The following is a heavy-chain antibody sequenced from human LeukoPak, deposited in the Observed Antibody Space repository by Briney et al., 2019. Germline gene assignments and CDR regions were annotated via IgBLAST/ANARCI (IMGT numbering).Heavy chain of an antibody. D-gene: IGHD2-8*01. Sequence: GWSLRLSCGASGFTFSNYRMYWVRQSPGKGLECVAFVRYDGSDKYYVDSVKGRFTISRDNSKDALYLQMNSLRAEDTALYYCVKDLGVLYSSDYWGHGTLVTVSS. CDR1: GFTFSNYR. V-gene: IGHV3-30*02. CDR2: VRYDGSDK. CDR3: VKDLGVLYSSDY. J-gene: IGHJ4*01.